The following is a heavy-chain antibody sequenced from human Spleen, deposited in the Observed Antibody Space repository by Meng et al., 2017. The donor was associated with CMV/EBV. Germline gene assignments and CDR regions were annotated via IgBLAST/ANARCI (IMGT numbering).Heavy chain of an antibody. CDR1: GFTFINYG. Sequence: GESLKISCAASGFTFINYGMHWVRQAPGKGLEWVAFIRYDGTNKYYADSVKGRFTISRDNSKNTLYLQMNSLRAEDTAVYYCAKERYTGSPNWFDPWGQGTLVTVSS. J-gene: IGHJ5*02. CDR2: IRYDGTNK. V-gene: IGHV3-30*02. CDR3: AKERYTGSPNWFDP. D-gene: IGHD1-26*01.